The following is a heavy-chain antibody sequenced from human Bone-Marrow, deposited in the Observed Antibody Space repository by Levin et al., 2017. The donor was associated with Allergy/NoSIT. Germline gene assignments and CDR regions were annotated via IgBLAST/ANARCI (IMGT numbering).Heavy chain of an antibody. CDR2: IYWNDDE. J-gene: IGHJ4*02. CDR3: AHSSDYYDSRSYPFYPCGF. V-gene: IGHV2-5*01. D-gene: IGHD3-22*01. CDR1: EFSLTTIGVG. Sequence: SGPTLVKPTQTLTLTCTFSEFSLTTIGVGVAWIRQPPGKALEWLAVIYWNDDERYNPSLKTRLTITKDTSRNQVVLTMTNMDPVDTATYYCAHSSDYYDSRSYPFYPCGFWGQGILVTVSS.